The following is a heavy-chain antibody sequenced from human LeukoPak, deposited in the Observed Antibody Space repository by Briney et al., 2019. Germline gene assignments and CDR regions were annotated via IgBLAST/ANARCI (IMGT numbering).Heavy chain of an antibody. J-gene: IGHJ5*02. Sequence: SETLSLTCTVSGGSISRSGYCWGWIRQPPGKGLEWIGNVYYSGTTFYNPSLKSQVTIPVDTSKNQFSLNLSSVTAADTAVYYCARLIIAASGPGRWFDPWGQGTLVTVSS. CDR2: VYYSGTT. V-gene: IGHV4-39*01. CDR1: GGSISRSGYC. CDR3: ARLIIAASGPGRWFDP. D-gene: IGHD6-13*01.